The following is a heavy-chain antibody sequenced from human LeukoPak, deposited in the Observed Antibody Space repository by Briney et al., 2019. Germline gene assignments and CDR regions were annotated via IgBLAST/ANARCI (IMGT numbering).Heavy chain of an antibody. CDR1: GFTFSSYS. CDR3: ARVGDRPYYDILTGYYSN. D-gene: IGHD3-9*01. Sequence: GGSLRLSCAASGFTFSSYSMNWVRQAPGKGLEWVSSISSSSSYIYYADSVKGRFTISRDNAKNSLYPQMNSLRAEDTAVYYCARVGDRPYYDILTGYYSNWGQGTLVTVSS. V-gene: IGHV3-21*01. J-gene: IGHJ4*02. CDR2: ISSSSSYI.